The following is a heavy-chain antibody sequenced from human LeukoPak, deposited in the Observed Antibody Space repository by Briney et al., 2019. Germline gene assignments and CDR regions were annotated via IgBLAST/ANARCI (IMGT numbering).Heavy chain of an antibody. CDR2: INPDGSEK. CDR1: GFTFSSDW. CDR3: ATKSLIGYTDQ. J-gene: IGHJ4*02. Sequence: GGSLRLSCAVSGFTFSSDWMIWVREAPGKGLEWVANINPDGSEKNYVDSVRGRFTISRDNAKNSLDLQMNSLRVEDTAVYYCATKSLIGYTDQRGQGTLVTVSS. D-gene: IGHD2-15*01. V-gene: IGHV3-7*01.